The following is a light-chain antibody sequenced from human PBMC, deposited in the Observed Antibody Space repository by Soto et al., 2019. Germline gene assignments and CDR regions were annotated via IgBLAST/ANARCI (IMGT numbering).Light chain of an antibody. CDR1: QSISSW. V-gene: IGKV1-5*03. J-gene: IGKJ2*01. Sequence: DIQMTQSPSILSASVGDRVTITCRASQSISSWLAWYQQKPGKAPNLLIYKASHLESGVPSRFSGSGSGTEFTLTISSLQHGDFDTYYCQHSNSYSYTFGQGTKVDIK. CDR2: KAS. CDR3: QHSNSYSYT.